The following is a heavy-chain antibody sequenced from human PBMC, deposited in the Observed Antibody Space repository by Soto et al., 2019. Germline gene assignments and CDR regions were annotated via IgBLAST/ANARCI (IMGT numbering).Heavy chain of an antibody. Sequence: PSETLSLTCTVSGGSISDHYYMWIRQSPGKGLQYIGYIYNGGRTDYNPSLKSRVIISVDTSKNQFSLKLNSVTAADTAVYYCARDSGSYDSSGYYPFDYWGQGTLVTSPQ. V-gene: IGHV4-59*11. CDR2: IYNGGRT. CDR1: GGSISDHY. D-gene: IGHD3-22*01. CDR3: ARDSGSYDSSGYYPFDY. J-gene: IGHJ4*02.